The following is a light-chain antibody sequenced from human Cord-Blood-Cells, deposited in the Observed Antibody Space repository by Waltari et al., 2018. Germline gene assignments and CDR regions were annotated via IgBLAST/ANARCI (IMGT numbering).Light chain of an antibody. J-gene: IGKJ1*01. CDR3: QQYYSTLWT. V-gene: IGKV4-1*01. CDR1: PSVFYSSNNNNY. CDR2: WAS. Sequence: DIVMTQSTDSLAVSLGERATINYKSSPSVFYSSNNNNYLAWYQQKQGQPPKLLLYWASTRESGVPDRFSGSGSGTDFTLTISSLQAEDVAVYYCQQYYSTLWTFGQGTKVEIK.